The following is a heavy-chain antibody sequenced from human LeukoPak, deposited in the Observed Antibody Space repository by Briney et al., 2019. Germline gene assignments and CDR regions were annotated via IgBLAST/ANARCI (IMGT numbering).Heavy chain of an antibody. CDR1: GFTFSSYA. CDR3: ARDHGGSDFWSGQGIMDY. D-gene: IGHD3-3*01. CDR2: ISYDGSNK. V-gene: IGHV3-30*01. Sequence: TGRSLRLSCAASGFTFSSYAMHWVRQAPGKGLEWVAVISYDGSNKYYADSLKGRFTISRDNSKNTLYLQMNSLRAEDTAVYYCARDHGGSDFWSGQGIMDYWGQGTLVTVSS. J-gene: IGHJ4*02.